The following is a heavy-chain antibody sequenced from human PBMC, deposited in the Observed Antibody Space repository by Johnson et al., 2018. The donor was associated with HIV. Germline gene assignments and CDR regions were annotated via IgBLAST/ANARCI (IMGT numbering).Heavy chain of an antibody. Sequence: EVQLVESGGGLVQPGRSLRLSCAPSGFTFDDYAMHWVRQAPGKGLEWVSGISWNSGSIGYADSVKGRFTISRDNSKNTLYLQMNSLRAEDTAVYYCAREIGWSGEIIDAFDIWGQGTMVTVSS. V-gene: IGHV3-9*01. CDR3: AREIGWSGEIIDAFDI. J-gene: IGHJ3*02. CDR1: GFTFDDYA. CDR2: ISWNSGSI. D-gene: IGHD3-10*01.